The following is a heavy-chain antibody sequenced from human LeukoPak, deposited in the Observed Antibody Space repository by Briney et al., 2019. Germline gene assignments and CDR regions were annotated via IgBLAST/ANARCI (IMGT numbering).Heavy chain of an antibody. CDR2: MYYRGNT. D-gene: IGHD6-13*01. J-gene: IGHJ4*02. CDR1: GGSFSGYY. CDR3: ATGVHGIAAAGDYYFDY. V-gene: IGHV4-59*01. Sequence: SETLSLTCAVYGGSFSGYYWSWIRQPPGKGLEWIGYMYYRGNTNYNPSLKSRVTISIDTPNNQFSLKLSSVTAADTAVYYCATGVHGIAAAGDYYFDYWGQGTLVTVSS.